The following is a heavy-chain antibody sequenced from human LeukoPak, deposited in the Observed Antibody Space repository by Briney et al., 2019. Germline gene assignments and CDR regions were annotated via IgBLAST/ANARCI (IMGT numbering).Heavy chain of an antibody. V-gene: IGHV1-69*13. Sequence: ASVKVSCKASGGTFSHYAISWVRQAPGQGLEWMGGILPIVNTADYAQKFQGRVTITADESTSTAYMDLSSLRSEDTAVYYCARLTIGDYGDRESGFDYWGQGTLVTVSS. CDR3: ARLTIGDYGDRESGFDY. CDR1: GGTFSHYA. J-gene: IGHJ4*02. CDR2: ILPIVNTA. D-gene: IGHD4-17*01.